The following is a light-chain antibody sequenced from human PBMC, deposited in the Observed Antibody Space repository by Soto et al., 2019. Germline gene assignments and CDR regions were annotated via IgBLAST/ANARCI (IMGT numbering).Light chain of an antibody. CDR3: QQFNNWQRT. CDR1: QSVSSD. J-gene: IGKJ1*01. Sequence: EILMTHSPATLSVSPGERATRSCRASQSVSSDLAWYHQKPGQAPRLLIYGASTRATGIPARFSGSGSGTEFTLTINSLQSEDFAVYYCQQFNNWQRTFGQGTKVDIK. V-gene: IGKV3-15*01. CDR2: GAS.